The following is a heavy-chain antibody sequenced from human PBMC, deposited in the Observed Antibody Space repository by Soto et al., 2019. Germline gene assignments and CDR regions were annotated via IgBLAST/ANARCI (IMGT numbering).Heavy chain of an antibody. CDR1: GGPLISYA. J-gene: IGHJ5*02. CDR3: PRDSFPVVRWFDP. V-gene: IGHV1-69*06. CDR2: IIPIFGTA. Sequence: VKVSFKASGGPLISYAVIWVRQAPGQGLEWMGGIIPIFGTANYAQKFQCRVTITADKSTSTAYMELSSLRSEDTAVYYCPRDSFPVVRWFDPCGQGTLVTVSS. D-gene: IGHD3-3*02.